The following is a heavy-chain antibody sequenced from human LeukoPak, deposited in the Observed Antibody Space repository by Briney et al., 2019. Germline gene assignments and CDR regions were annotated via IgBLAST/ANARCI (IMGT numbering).Heavy chain of an antibody. D-gene: IGHD5-24*01. J-gene: IGHJ4*02. CDR1: GFTFSSYA. CDR3: AKDPRVGSRVATPCH. CDR2: ISGSGGST. V-gene: IGHV3-23*01. Sequence: PGGSLRLSCAASGFTFSSYAMSWVRQAPGKGLEWVSAISGSGGSTYYADSVKGRFTISRDNSKSTLFLQMNSLRAEDMAVYYCAKDPRVGSRVATPCHWGQGTLVTVSS.